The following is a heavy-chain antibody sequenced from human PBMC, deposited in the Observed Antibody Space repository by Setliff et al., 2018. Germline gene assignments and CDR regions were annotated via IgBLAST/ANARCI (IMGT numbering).Heavy chain of an antibody. D-gene: IGHD1-26*01. Sequence: GGSLRLSCAAFGFTFSSYAMSWVRQAPGKGLEWVSAISGSGGSTYYADSVKGRFTISRDNSKNTLYLQMNSLRAEDTAVYYCAGLTASREVYYYYGMDVWGQGTTVTVSS. J-gene: IGHJ6*02. V-gene: IGHV3-23*01. CDR3: AGLTASREVYYYYGMDV. CDR2: ISGSGGST. CDR1: GFTFSSYA.